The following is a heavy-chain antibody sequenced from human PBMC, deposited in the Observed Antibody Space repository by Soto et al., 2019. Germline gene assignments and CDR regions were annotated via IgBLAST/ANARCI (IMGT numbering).Heavy chain of an antibody. Sequence: SETLSLTCTVSGGSISSGDYYWSWIRQPPGKGLEWIGYIYYSGSTYYNPSLKSRVTISVDTPKNQFSLKLSSVTAADTAVYYCARGTARDTAMVTPFLDYWGQGTLVTVAS. CDR2: IYYSGST. V-gene: IGHV4-30-4*01. D-gene: IGHD5-18*01. CDR3: ARGTARDTAMVTPFLDY. J-gene: IGHJ4*02. CDR1: GGSISSGDYY.